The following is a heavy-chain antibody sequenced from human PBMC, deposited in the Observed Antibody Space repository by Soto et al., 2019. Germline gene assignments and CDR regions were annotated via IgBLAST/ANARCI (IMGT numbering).Heavy chain of an antibody. J-gene: IGHJ3*02. Sequence: SETLSLTCTVSGGSISSSSYYWGWIRQPPGKGLEWIGSIYYSGSTYYNPSLKSRVTISVDTSKNQFSLKLSSVTAADTAVYYCARVTYYDFWSGYLLPFAFDIWGQGTMVTVSS. CDR2: IYYSGST. D-gene: IGHD3-3*01. CDR1: GGSISSSSYY. V-gene: IGHV4-39*01. CDR3: ARVTYYDFWSGYLLPFAFDI.